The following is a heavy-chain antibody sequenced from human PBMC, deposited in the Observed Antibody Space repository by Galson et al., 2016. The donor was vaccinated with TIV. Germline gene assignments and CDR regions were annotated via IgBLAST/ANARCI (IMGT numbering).Heavy chain of an antibody. J-gene: IGHJ3*01. D-gene: IGHD1-26*01. CDR3: AKVGKSGDYSWDAFDV. CDR2: LSLSGTYT. V-gene: IGHV3-23*01. Sequence: SLRLSCAASGFSFRNYVMSWVRLVPGKGLEWVSSLSLSGTYTYYANSVKGRFTISRDNSKYTLFLQLNSLRAGDTGIYYYAKVGKSGDYSWDAFDVWGQGTVVTVSS. CDR1: GFSFRNYV.